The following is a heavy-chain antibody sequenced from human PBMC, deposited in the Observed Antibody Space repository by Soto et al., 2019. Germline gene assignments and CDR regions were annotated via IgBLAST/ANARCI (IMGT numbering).Heavy chain of an antibody. CDR2: INHSGST. Sequence: QVQLQQWGAGLLKPSETLSLTCAVYGGSFSGYYWSWIRQPPGKGLEWIGEINHSGSTNYNPSLKSRVTISVDTSKNQFSLKLSSVTAADTAVYYCARERIRYPKYYYGMDVWGQGTTVTVSS. CDR3: ARERIRYPKYYYGMDV. D-gene: IGHD3-9*01. V-gene: IGHV4-34*01. J-gene: IGHJ6*02. CDR1: GGSFSGYY.